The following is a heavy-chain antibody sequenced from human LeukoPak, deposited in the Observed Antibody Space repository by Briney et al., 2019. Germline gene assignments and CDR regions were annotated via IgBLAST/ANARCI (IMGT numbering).Heavy chain of an antibody. CDR3: ARVEWGVSPGSTYYYYYGMDV. D-gene: IGHD3-10*01. Sequence: SETLSLTCTVSGGSISSYYWSWIRQPPGKGLEWVGYIYYSGSTNYNPSIKSRVAISVDTSKNQFSLKLSSVTAADTAVYYCARVEWGVSPGSTYYYYYGMDVWGQGTTVTVSS. CDR1: GGSISSYY. CDR2: IYYSGST. J-gene: IGHJ6*02. V-gene: IGHV4-59*01.